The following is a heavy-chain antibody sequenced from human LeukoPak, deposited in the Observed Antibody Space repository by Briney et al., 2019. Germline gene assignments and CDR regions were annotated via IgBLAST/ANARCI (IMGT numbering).Heavy chain of an antibody. V-gene: IGHV3-20*01. Sequence: GGSLRLSCAASGFTFSSYAMSWVRQAPGKGLEWVSGINWNGGSTGYADSVKGRFTISRDNAKNSLYLQMNSLRAEDTALYHCARDGGIDSSGPGAFDIWGQGTMVTVSS. D-gene: IGHD3-22*01. CDR2: INWNGGST. CDR1: GFTFSSYA. CDR3: ARDGGIDSSGPGAFDI. J-gene: IGHJ3*02.